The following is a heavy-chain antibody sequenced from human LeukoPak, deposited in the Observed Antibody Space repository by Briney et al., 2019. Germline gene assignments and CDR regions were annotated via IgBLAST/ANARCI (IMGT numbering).Heavy chain of an antibody. D-gene: IGHD4-17*01. CDR2: ISAYNGNT. CDR3: ARSRAFTVTTCDY. J-gene: IGHJ4*02. V-gene: IGHV1-18*01. CDR1: GYTFTSYD. Sequence: GASVKVSCKASGYTFTSYDINWVRQATGQGLEWMGWISAYNGNTNYAQKLQGRVTMTTDTSTSTAYMELRSLRSDDTAVYYCARSRAFTVTTCDYWGQGTLVTVSS.